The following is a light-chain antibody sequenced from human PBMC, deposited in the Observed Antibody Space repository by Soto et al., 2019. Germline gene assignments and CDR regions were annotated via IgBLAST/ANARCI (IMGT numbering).Light chain of an antibody. CDR1: QGIRND. CDR3: LQAYNYPLT. CDR2: AAS. Sequence: AIQMTQSPSSLSASVGDRVTITCRASQGIRNDLGWYQQKPEKAPKLLIYAASSLQSGVPSTFSGSGSGTDFTLTISSLQPEDFATYYCLQAYNYPLTFGGGTKVEIK. V-gene: IGKV1-6*01. J-gene: IGKJ4*01.